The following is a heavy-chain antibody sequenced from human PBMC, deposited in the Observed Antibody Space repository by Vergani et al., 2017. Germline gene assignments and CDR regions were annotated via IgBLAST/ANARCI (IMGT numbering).Heavy chain of an antibody. J-gene: IGHJ3*02. CDR1: GGSISSYY. CDR3: VGSSGYYATDAFDI. Sequence: QVQLQESGPGLVKPSETLSLTCTVSGGSISSYYWSWIRQPPGKGLEWIGYIYYSGSTNYNPSLNSRVTISVDTSKNQFSLKLSSVTAADTAVYYCVGSSGYYATDAFDIWGQGTMVTVSS. D-gene: IGHD3-22*01. V-gene: IGHV4-59*01. CDR2: IYYSGST.